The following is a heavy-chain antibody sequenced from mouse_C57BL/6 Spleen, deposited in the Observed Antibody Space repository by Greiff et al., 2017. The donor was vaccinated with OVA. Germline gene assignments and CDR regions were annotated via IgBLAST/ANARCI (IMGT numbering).Heavy chain of an antibody. J-gene: IGHJ3*01. CDR2: ISYSGST. Sequence: VQLQQSGPGMVKPSQSLSLTCTVTGYSITSGYDWHWIRHFPGNKLEWMGYISYSGSTNYNPSLKSRISITHDTSKNHFFLKLNSVTTEDTATYYCARGGLGRGFAYWGQGTLVTVSA. V-gene: IGHV3-1*01. D-gene: IGHD4-1*01. CDR3: ARGGLGRGFAY. CDR1: GYSITSGYD.